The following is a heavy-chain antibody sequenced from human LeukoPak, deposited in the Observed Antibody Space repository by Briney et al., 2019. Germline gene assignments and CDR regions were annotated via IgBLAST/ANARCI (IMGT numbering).Heavy chain of an antibody. CDR1: GFTFSDYY. Sequence: NPGGSLRLSCVASGFTFSDYYMSWIRQAPGRGLEWVSYISSSGSTIYYADSVKGRFTISRDNAKNSLYLQMNSLRVEDTAVYYCARGTRRSSPFDYWGQGTLVTVSS. V-gene: IGHV3-11*01. D-gene: IGHD6-6*01. J-gene: IGHJ4*02. CDR3: ARGTRRSSPFDY. CDR2: ISSSGSTI.